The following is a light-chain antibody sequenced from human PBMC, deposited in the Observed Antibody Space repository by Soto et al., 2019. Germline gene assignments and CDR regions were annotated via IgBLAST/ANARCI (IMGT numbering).Light chain of an antibody. J-gene: IGLJ1*01. CDR3: SSYTISNTLPFV. CDR2: DVN. Sequence: QSALTQPASVSGSPGQSITISCTAANSDVGSFNSVSWYQQHPGKAPKLILYDVNHRPSGVSNRFSGSKSGNTASLTISGLQAEDEADYYCSSYTISNTLPFVFGTGTKVTVL. V-gene: IGLV2-14*03. CDR1: NSDVGSFNS.